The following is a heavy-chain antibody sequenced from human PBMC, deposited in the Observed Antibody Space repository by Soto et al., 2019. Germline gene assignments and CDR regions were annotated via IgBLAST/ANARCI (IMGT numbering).Heavy chain of an antibody. J-gene: IGHJ6*02. CDR2: MNPNSGNT. CDR1: GYTFTSYD. Sequence: QVQLVQSGAEVKKPGASVKVSCKASGYTFTSYDINWVRQATGQGLEWMGWMNPNSGNTGYAQKFQGRVTMTRNTSISTAYMELSSLRSEDTAVYYCARLWAGGYGPFVYYYGMDVWGQGTTVTVSS. D-gene: IGHD5-18*01. V-gene: IGHV1-8*01. CDR3: ARLWAGGYGPFVYYYGMDV.